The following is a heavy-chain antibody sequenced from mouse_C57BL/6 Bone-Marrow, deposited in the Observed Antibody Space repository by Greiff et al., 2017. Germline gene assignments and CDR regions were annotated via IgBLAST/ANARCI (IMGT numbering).Heavy chain of an antibody. D-gene: IGHD1-1*01. CDR1: GYTFTSYW. J-gene: IGHJ2*01. CDR3: ARVITTVVALDY. CDR2: IDPSDSYT. Sequence: VQLQQPGAELVMPGASVKLSCKASGYTFTSYWMHWVKQRPGQGLEWIGEIDPSDSYTNYNQKFKGKSTLTVDKSSSTAYMQLSSLTSEDSAVYYCARVITTVVALDYWGQGTTLTVSS. V-gene: IGHV1-69*01.